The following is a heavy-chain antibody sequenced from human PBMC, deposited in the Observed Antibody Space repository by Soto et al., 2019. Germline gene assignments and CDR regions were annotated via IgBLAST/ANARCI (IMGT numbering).Heavy chain of an antibody. V-gene: IGHV5-51*01. CDR3: ARTLYYYDDMYYYYYGMDV. J-gene: IGHJ6*02. D-gene: IGHD3-22*01. CDR1: GYSFTSYW. CDR2: IYPGDSDT. Sequence: GESLKISCKGSGYSFTSYWIGWVRQMPGKGLEWMGIIYPGDSDTRYSPSFQGQVTISADKSISTAYLQWSSLKASDTAMYYCARTLYYYDDMYYYYYGMDVWGQGTTVTVSS.